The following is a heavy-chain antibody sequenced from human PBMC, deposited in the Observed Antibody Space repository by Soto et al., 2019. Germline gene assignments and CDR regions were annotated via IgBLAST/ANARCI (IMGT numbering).Heavy chain of an antibody. CDR3: ARDCSGGACYPASFDY. CDR2: INYSGTT. D-gene: IGHD2-15*01. V-gene: IGHV4-31*02. Sequence: VQLQESGPGLVKPSQTLSLTCSVSGGSISSGGYYWSWIRQRPGKGLEWIGDINYSGTTYYNPSLQSRITMSIDTSKNQFSLKVSSVTAADTAVYYCARDCSGGACYPASFDYWGQGTLVTVSS. CDR1: GGSISSGGYY. J-gene: IGHJ4*02.